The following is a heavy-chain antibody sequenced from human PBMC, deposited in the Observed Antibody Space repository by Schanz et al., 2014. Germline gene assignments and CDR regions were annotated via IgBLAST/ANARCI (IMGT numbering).Heavy chain of an antibody. Sequence: QVQLVQSGPAVKKPGASMKVSCLASGYSFTEYFLHWVRQAPGQGLEWMGWINPNSGGTNYEQKLKGRVTLTSDTSISTAFMELSGLTSDDTATYFCARARYTGYDCSGYWGQGTLLIVSS. CDR2: INPNSGGT. CDR1: GYSFTEYF. J-gene: IGHJ4*02. D-gene: IGHD5-12*01. CDR3: ARARYTGYDCSGY. V-gene: IGHV1-2*02.